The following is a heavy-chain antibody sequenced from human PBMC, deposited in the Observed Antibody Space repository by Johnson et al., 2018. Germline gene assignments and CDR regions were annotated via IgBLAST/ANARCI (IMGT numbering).Heavy chain of an antibody. CDR3: AREPCGCDCPNDAFDI. CDR2: ISSSSSYI. D-gene: IGHD2-21*02. Sequence: VQLVESGGGLVKPGGSXRLSCAASGFTFSSYSMNWVRQAPGKGLEWVSSISSSSSYIYYADSVKGRFTISRDNAKNTLYLQMNSLRAEDTAVYYWAREPCGCDCPNDAFDIWGQGTMVTVSS. J-gene: IGHJ3*02. V-gene: IGHV3-21*01. CDR1: GFTFSSYS.